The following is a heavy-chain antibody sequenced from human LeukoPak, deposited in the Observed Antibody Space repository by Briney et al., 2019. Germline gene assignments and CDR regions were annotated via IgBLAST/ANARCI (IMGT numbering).Heavy chain of an antibody. V-gene: IGHV3-23*01. CDR2: ISGSGSSI. Sequence: GGSLRLSCAASGFTFSTSAMSWVRQAPGKGLQWVAAISGSGSSIYYADSVKGRFTISRDNSKNTLYLQMNSLRAEDTAVYYCTRVLSYGSGRFSFDYWGRGTLVTVSS. J-gene: IGHJ4*02. D-gene: IGHD3-10*01. CDR3: TRVLSYGSGRFSFDY. CDR1: GFTFSTSA.